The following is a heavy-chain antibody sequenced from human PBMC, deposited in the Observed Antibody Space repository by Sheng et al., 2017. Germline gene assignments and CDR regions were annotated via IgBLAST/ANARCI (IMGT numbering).Heavy chain of an antibody. CDR2: IRYDGSNK. CDR3: ANTFFQFRESPIKY. J-gene: IGHJ4*02. CDR1: GFTFSSYG. Sequence: QVQLVESGGGVVQPGGSLRLSCAASGFTFSSYGMHWVRQAPGKGLEWVAFIRYDGSNKYYADSVKGRFTISRDNSKNTLYLQMNSLRAEDTAVYYCANTFFQFRESPIKYWGQGTLVTVSS. V-gene: IGHV3-30*02. D-gene: IGHD3-10*01.